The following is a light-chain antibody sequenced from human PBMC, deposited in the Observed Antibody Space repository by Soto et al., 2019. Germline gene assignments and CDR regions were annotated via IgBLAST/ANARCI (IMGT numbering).Light chain of an antibody. J-gene: IGLJ1*01. CDR1: SSDVGGYKY. V-gene: IGLV2-14*01. CDR2: DVS. Sequence: QSALTQPASVSGSPGQSITISCAGTSSDVGGYKYVSWYQQHPGKAPKLMISDVSDRPSGVSTRFSGSRSGNTAFLTISGLQAEYEADDYCSSVTSSSTLDVFGTGTKLTVL. CDR3: SSVTSSSTLDV.